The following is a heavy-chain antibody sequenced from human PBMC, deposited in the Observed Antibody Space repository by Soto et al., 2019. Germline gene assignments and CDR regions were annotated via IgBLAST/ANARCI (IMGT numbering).Heavy chain of an antibody. V-gene: IGHV3-23*01. CDR1: GFTFSGDA. CDR2: IIASGGTT. D-gene: IGHD3-10*01. J-gene: IGHJ6*02. Sequence: GGSLRLACTASGFTFSGDALSWFRQAPGKGLQGGSAIIASGGTTYYTHSVKGRVTISTDNSKNTLYLKLNSLTAEDTAVYYCAKDWVVRAVITYYYYGMDVWGQGTTVTVSS. CDR3: AKDWVVRAVITYYYYGMDV.